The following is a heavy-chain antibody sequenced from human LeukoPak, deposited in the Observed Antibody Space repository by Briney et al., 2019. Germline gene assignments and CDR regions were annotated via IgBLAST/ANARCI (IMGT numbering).Heavy chain of an antibody. CDR3: AKNTYYYDSSGYYYFDY. D-gene: IGHD3-22*01. CDR2: ISGSGGST. Sequence: EGSLRLSCAASGFTFSSYAMSWVRQAPGKGLEGVSAISGSGGSTYYADSAKGRFTISRDNSKNTLYLQMNSLRAEDTAVYYCAKNTYYYDSSGYYYFDYWGQGTLVTVSS. V-gene: IGHV3-23*01. CDR1: GFTFSSYA. J-gene: IGHJ4*02.